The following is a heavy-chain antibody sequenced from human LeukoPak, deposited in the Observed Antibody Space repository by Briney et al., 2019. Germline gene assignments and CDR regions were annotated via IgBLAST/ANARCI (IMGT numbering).Heavy chain of an antibody. CDR2: IYYSGST. Sequence: PSETLSLTCTVSGGSISSGGYYWSSIRQHPGKGLEWIGYIYYSGSTYYNPSLKSRVTISVDASKNQFSLKLSSVTAADTAVYYCARGVEMATIIYDSWGQGTLVTVSS. CDR1: GGSISSGGYY. CDR3: ARGVEMATIIYDS. J-gene: IGHJ4*02. D-gene: IGHD5-24*01. V-gene: IGHV4-31*03.